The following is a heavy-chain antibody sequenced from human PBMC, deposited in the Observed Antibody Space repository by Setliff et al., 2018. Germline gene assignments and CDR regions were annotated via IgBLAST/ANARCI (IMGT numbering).Heavy chain of an antibody. V-gene: IGHV4-59*11. CDR3: ARLKYYNSGTYWGNWDYYSGMDV. CDR1: GGSIGPHY. D-gene: IGHD3-22*01. CDR2: IFYSDTA. Sequence: SETLSLTCTVSGGSIGPHYWSWIRQAPGKGLEWIGHIFYSDTAKYNPSLESRAAISIDVSKKQFSLELNSVSPADTAKYYCARLKYYNSGTYWGNWDYYSGMDVWGKGTTVTVSS. J-gene: IGHJ6*04.